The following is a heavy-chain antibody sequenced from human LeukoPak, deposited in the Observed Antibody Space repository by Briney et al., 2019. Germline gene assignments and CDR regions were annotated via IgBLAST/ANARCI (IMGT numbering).Heavy chain of an antibody. J-gene: IGHJ2*01. V-gene: IGHV1-18*01. CDR3: ARDRPYYYDSSSYLGIGYFDL. D-gene: IGHD3-22*01. CDR2: ISAYNGNT. CDR1: GYTFTSYG. Sequence: ASVKVSCKASGYTFTSYGISWVRQAPGQGLEWMGWISAYNGNTNYAQKLQGRVTMTTDTSTSTAYMELRSLRSDDTAVYYCARDRPYYYDSSSYLGIGYFDLWGRGTLVTVSS.